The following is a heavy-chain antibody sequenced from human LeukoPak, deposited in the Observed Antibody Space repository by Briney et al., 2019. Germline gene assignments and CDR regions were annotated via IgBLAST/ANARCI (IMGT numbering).Heavy chain of an antibody. J-gene: IGHJ4*02. CDR1: GFTFSSYE. CDR3: AKDQSSDYGDYQFDY. CDR2: ISGSGGST. V-gene: IGHV3-23*01. Sequence: GGSLRLSCAASGFTFSSYEMNWVRQAPGKGLEWVSAISGSGGSTYYADSVKGRFTISRDNSKNTLYLQMNSLRAEDTAVYYCAKDQSSDYGDYQFDYWGQGTLVTVSS. D-gene: IGHD4-17*01.